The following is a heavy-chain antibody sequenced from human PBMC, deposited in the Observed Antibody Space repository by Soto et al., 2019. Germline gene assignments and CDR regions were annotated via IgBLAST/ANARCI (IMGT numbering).Heavy chain of an antibody. CDR1: GFTFSSYA. J-gene: IGHJ6*02. CDR3: ARYIPGVRYYGMDV. CDR2: IGESGTPT. Sequence: GGSLRLSCAASGFTFSSYAVKWVRQAPGKGLEWVSLIGESGTPTYYADSVKGRFTISRDNSGNTLFLEMYSLRAEDTAVYYCARYIPGVRYYGMDVWGQGTTVTVSS. D-gene: IGHD2-2*01. V-gene: IGHV3-23*01.